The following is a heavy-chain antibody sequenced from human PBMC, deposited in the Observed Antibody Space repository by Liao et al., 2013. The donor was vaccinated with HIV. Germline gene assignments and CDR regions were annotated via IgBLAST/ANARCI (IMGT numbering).Heavy chain of an antibody. Sequence: QVQLQESGPGLVKPSQTLSLTCTVSGGSISSAGYYWNWIRQPAGKGLEWIGRIYTSGNTNSNPSLKSRVTISVDTSKSQFSLKLSSVTAADTAVYYCARCGYCTSTSCYYYMDVWGKGTTVTVSS. CDR1: GGSISSAGYY. CDR2: IYTSGNT. CDR3: ARCGYCTSTSCYYYMDV. J-gene: IGHJ6*03. D-gene: IGHD2-2*03. V-gene: IGHV4-61*02.